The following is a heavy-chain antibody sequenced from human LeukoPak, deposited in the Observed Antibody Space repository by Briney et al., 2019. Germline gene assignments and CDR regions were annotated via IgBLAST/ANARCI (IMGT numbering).Heavy chain of an antibody. D-gene: IGHD3-10*01. Sequence: PSQTLSLTCTVSGGPISSGGYYWSWIRKHPGKGLEWIGYIYYSGSTYYNPSLKSRVTISVDTSKNQFSLKLSSMTAADTAVYYCARFGRVFRDAFDIWGQGTMVTVSS. V-gene: IGHV4-31*03. CDR2: IYYSGST. J-gene: IGHJ3*02. CDR3: ARFGRVFRDAFDI. CDR1: GGPISSGGYY.